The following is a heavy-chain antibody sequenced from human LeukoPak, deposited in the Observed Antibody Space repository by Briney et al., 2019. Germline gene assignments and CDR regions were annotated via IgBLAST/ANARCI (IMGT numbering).Heavy chain of an antibody. CDR1: GGSFSGYY. J-gene: IGHJ4*02. CDR3: ATGYSSGWDFDY. CDR2: INHSGST. D-gene: IGHD6-19*01. Sequence: SETLSLTCAVYGGSFSGYYWSWLRQPPGKGLEWIGEINHSGSTNYNTSLKSRVTISVDTSKNQFSLKLSSVTAADTAVYYCATGYSSGWDFDYWGQGTLVTVSS. V-gene: IGHV4-34*01.